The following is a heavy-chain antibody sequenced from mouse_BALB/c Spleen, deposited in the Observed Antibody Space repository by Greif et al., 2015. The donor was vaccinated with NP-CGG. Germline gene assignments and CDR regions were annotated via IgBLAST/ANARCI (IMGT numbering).Heavy chain of an antibody. Sequence: VQLQQSGAELAKPGASVKMSCKASGYTFTSYWMHWVKQRPGQGLEWIGYINPSTGYTEYNQKFKDKATLTADKSSSPAYMQLSSLTSEDSAVYYCARRDSSGYGYWGPGTTLTVSS. D-gene: IGHD3-2*01. J-gene: IGHJ2*01. V-gene: IGHV1-7*01. CDR3: ARRDSSGYGY. CDR2: INPSTGYT. CDR1: GYTFTSYW.